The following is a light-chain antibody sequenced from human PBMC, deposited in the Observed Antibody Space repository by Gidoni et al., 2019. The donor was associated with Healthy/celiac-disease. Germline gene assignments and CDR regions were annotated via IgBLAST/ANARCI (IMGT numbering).Light chain of an antibody. J-gene: IGKJ3*01. V-gene: IGKV3-15*01. Sequence: EIVMTQAPATLSVSPGERATLSCRASQSVSSNLAWYQQKPCQAPRLLIYGASTRATGIPARFSGSGSGTEFTLTISSLQSEDFAVYYCQQYNSWPPLFGPGTKVDIK. CDR1: QSVSSN. CDR2: GAS. CDR3: QQYNSWPPL.